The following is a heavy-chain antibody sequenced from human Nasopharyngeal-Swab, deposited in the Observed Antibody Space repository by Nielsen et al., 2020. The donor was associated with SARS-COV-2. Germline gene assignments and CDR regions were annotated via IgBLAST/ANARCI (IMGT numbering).Heavy chain of an antibody. CDR2: ISYGGSNK. Sequence: GESLKISCAASGFTFSSYAMHWVRQAPGKGLEWVAVISYGGSNKYYADSVKGRFTISRDNSKNTLYLQMNSLRAEDTAVYYCTTDLGIYGLDVWGQGATVTVSS. CDR1: GFTFSSYA. D-gene: IGHD1-26*01. CDR3: TTDLGIYGLDV. V-gene: IGHV3-30*04. J-gene: IGHJ6*02.